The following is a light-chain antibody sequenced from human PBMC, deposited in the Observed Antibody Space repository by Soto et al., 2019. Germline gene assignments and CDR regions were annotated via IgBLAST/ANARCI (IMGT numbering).Light chain of an antibody. CDR3: QHYNSYSEA. V-gene: IGKV1-5*03. J-gene: IGKJ1*01. CDR2: KAS. Sequence: IHMTHSPSTLSASVGYRVTITCLAIQIISIWLASYHQKPGKDPKILIYKASTLKSGVPSRFSGSGSGTEFTLTISSLQPDDFATYYCQHYNSYSEAFGQGTKVDI. CDR1: QIISIW.